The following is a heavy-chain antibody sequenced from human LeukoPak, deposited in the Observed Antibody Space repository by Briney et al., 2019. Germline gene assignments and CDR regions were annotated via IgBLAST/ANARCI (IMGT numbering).Heavy chain of an antibody. V-gene: IGHV3-21*01. CDR1: GFTFSSYS. J-gene: IGHJ3*02. Sequence: GGSLRLSCAASGFTFSSYSMNWVRQAPGKGLEWVSSISSSSSYIYYADSVKGRFTISRDNAKNSLYLQMDSLRAEDTAVYYRARAGATISHWNWRNDAFDIWGQGTMVTVSS. CDR2: ISSSSSYI. D-gene: IGHD1-26*01. CDR3: ARAGATISHWNWRNDAFDI.